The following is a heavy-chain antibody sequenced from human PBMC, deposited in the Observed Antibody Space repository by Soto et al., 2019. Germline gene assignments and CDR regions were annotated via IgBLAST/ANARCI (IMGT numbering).Heavy chain of an antibody. CDR1: GYAFSGYR. V-gene: IGHV1-18*01. CDR3: ARDLGPPNWFDS. Sequence: QVQLVQSGAEMKQPGASVKVSCKTSGYAFSGYRLSWVRQGPGQGLEWMGWISGYNGNTDYAQKFQGSVTMPTQXSTSTAYMELRSLRSDDTAVYYCARDLGPPNWFDSWGQGTLVTVSS. J-gene: IGHJ5*01. CDR2: ISGYNGNT. D-gene: IGHD2-8*01.